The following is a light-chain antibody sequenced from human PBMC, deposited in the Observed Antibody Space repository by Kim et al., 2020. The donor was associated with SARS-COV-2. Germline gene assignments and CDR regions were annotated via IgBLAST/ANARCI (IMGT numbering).Light chain of an antibody. V-gene: IGKV3-15*01. Sequence: EMVMTQSPATLSVSPGERVTLSCRASQSIANNLAWYQQKPGQAPRLLIFDASSRATAVPARFSGSGSGTEFTLTIDSLQSEDFAVYFWQKYSGWPPAFGQGTKVDIK. CDR3: QKYSGWPPA. CDR2: DAS. J-gene: IGKJ1*01. CDR1: QSIANN.